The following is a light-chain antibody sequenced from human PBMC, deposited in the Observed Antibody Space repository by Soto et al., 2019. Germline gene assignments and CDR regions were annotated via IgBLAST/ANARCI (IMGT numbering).Light chain of an antibody. CDR2: GAS. Sequence: EIVLTQSPGTLSLSPGERATLSCRPSQVFRSNYLAWYQQKPGQAPRXLIFGASTRATGIPDRFSGSGSGTDFTLTISRLEPEDFAVYYCQQFGSSPTFGQGTRLEIK. CDR3: QQFGSSPT. V-gene: IGKV3-20*01. CDR1: QVFRSNY. J-gene: IGKJ5*01.